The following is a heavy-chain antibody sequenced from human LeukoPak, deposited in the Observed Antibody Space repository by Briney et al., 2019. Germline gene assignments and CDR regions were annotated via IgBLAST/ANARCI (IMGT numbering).Heavy chain of an antibody. CDR1: GFTFSSYA. Sequence: GGPLRLSCAASGFTFSSYAMHWVRQAPGKGLEWVAVISYDGSNKYYADSVKGRFTISRDNSKNTLYLQMNSLRAEDTAVYYCASPIPRSGRPFDYWGQGTLVTVPS. V-gene: IGHV3-30*04. D-gene: IGHD3-10*01. CDR2: ISYDGSNK. J-gene: IGHJ4*02. CDR3: ASPIPRSGRPFDY.